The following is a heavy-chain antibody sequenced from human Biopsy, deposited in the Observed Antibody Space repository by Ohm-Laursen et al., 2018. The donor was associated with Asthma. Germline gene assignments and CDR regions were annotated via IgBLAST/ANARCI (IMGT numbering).Heavy chain of an antibody. CDR3: VRGSSSWHHGPFHYYYGLDV. D-gene: IGHD6-13*01. Sequence: SETLSLTCSLSSGSGGYMRSGNYYWGWIRQPPGKGLEWIGSIYYSGTTYYNPSLESQVTVSADTSKNQFSLKLTSVTAADTAVYYCVRGSSSWHHGPFHYYYGLDVWGQGITATVSS. CDR2: IYYSGTT. V-gene: IGHV4-39*01. CDR1: SGSGGYMRSGNYY. J-gene: IGHJ6*02.